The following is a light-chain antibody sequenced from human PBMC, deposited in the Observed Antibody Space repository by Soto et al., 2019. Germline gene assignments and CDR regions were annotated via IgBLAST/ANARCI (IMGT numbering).Light chain of an antibody. CDR3: CSFTSSNTHV. J-gene: IGLJ1*01. CDR1: SSDFGTNNL. V-gene: IGLV2-23*01. CDR2: ERS. Sequence: QSVLAQPASVSVSPGQSITISCTGASSDFGTNNLVSWYQHHPGKGPNLIIYERSKRPSGVSDRFSGAKSGNTASLTISGLQAEDEADYYCCSFTSSNTHVFGAGTKVTVL.